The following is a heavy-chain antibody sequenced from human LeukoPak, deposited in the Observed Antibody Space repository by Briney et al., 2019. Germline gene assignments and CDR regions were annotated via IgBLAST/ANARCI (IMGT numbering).Heavy chain of an antibody. Sequence: PGGSLRLSCAASGFTFSSYEMNWVRQAPGKGLEWVSYISSSGSTIYYADSVKGRFTISRDNAKNSLYLQMNSLRAEDTAVYYCAGNYYGNWFDPWGQGTLVTVSS. D-gene: IGHD3-10*01. V-gene: IGHV3-48*03. CDR1: GFTFSSYE. J-gene: IGHJ5*02. CDR3: AGNYYGNWFDP. CDR2: ISSSGSTI.